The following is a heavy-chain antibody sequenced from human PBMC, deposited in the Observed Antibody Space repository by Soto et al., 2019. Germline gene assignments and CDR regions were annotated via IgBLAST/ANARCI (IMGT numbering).Heavy chain of an antibody. J-gene: IGHJ4*02. CDR1: GFTFSSYD. D-gene: IGHD6-19*01. CDR2: IGTADDT. Sequence: GGSLRLSCAASGFTFSSYDMHWVRQATGKGLEWVSAIGTADDTYYPGSVKGRFTISRENAKNSLYLQMNSLRAGDTAVYYCARVRVDSSGWYYFDYWGQGTLVTVSS. CDR3: ARVRVDSSGWYYFDY. V-gene: IGHV3-13*04.